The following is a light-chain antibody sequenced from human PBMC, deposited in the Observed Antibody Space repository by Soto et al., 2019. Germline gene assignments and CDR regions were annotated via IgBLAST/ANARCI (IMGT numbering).Light chain of an antibody. V-gene: IGKV3-20*01. Sequence: ELVLTQSTGTMSFSPGERATLSCRASRSVSSGYLAWYQQKPGQAPRLLIYGASSRDTGIPDRFSGSGSGTDFTLTISRLEPEHFAVCYCQQYGSSPPFGGGTKVEIK. J-gene: IGKJ4*01. CDR1: RSVSSGY. CDR2: GAS. CDR3: QQYGSSPP.